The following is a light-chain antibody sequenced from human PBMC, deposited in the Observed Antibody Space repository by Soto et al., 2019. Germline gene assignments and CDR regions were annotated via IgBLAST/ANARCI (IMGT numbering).Light chain of an antibody. CDR1: SSDVGNYNL. J-gene: IGLJ2*01. Sequence: QSVLTQPASVSGSPGQSITISCTGTSSDVGNYNLVSWYQQNPGKAPKLMIYEGGKRPSGVSNRFSGSKSGNTASLTISGLQAEDEADYYCCSFALRSTLIFGGGTKLTVL. V-gene: IGLV2-23*01. CDR2: EGG. CDR3: CSFALRSTLI.